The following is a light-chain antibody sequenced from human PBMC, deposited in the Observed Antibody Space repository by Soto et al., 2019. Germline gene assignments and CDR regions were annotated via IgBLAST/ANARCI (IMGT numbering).Light chain of an antibody. J-gene: IGLJ3*02. Sequence: SYELTQPPSVSATPGKTATITCGGSNIGSKSVNWYQQKPGQAPVLIMFYDRVRPSGIPARFSGSNSGNTATLTITGVEVGDEGDYFCQVWDGTSDPEGVFGGGTKLTVL. V-gene: IGLV3-21*04. CDR1: NIGSKS. CDR2: YDR. CDR3: QVWDGTSDPEGV.